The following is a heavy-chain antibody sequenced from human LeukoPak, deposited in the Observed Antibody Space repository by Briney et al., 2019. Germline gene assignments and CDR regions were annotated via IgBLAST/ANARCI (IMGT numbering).Heavy chain of an antibody. CDR3: AKAGGSSTKTGDAFDI. J-gene: IGHJ3*02. V-gene: IGHV3-23*01. Sequence: GGSLRLACAAAAFTFSTYAMSWVSQAPGEGLEWVSAISGSGGGTYYADSVNARFNISRDNSENTLYLQIKSLRAEDTAVYYCAKAGGSSTKTGDAFDIWGQGTMVTVSS. CDR2: ISGSGGGT. CDR1: AFTFSTYA. D-gene: IGHD2-2*01.